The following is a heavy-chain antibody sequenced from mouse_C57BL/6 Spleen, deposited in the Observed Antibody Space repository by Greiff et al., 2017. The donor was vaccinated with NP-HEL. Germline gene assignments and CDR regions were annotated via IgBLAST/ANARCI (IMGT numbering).Heavy chain of an antibody. CDR3: AREGYGNQYYFDY. Sequence: VQLQQPGAELVRPGSSVKLSCKASGYTFTSYWMHWVKQRPIQGLEWIGNIDPSDSETHYNQKFKDKATLTVDKSSSTAYMQLSSLTSEDSAVYYCAREGYGNQYYFDYWGQGTTLTVSS. CDR1: GYTFTSYW. CDR2: IDPSDSET. J-gene: IGHJ2*01. D-gene: IGHD2-1*01. V-gene: IGHV1-52*01.